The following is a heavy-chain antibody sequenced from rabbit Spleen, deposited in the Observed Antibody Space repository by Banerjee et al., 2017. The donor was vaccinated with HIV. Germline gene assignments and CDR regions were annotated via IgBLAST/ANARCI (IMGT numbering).Heavy chain of an antibody. Sequence: QSLEESGGDLVKPGASLTLTCTASGFSFSSSSYMCWVRQAPGKGLEWIACIYGGSSGSTYYASWAKGRFTISKTSSTTVTLQMTSLTAADTATYFCARGYSSGWDLWGPGTLVPVS. V-gene: IGHV1S40*01. J-gene: IGHJ4*01. CDR1: GFSFSSSSY. CDR3: ARGYSSGWDL. CDR2: IYGGSSGST. D-gene: IGHD4-1*01.